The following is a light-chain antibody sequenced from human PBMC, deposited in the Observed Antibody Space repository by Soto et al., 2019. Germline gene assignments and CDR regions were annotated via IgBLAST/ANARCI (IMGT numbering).Light chain of an antibody. J-gene: IGLJ1*01. Sequence: QSVLAQPASVSGSPGQSITISCTGTSSDVGGYNYVSWYQQHLGKAPKLMIYDASNRPSGVSNRFSGSKSGNTASLTISGLQAEDGADYFCSSYTSSGTYVFGTGTKVTVL. CDR1: SSDVGGYNY. CDR3: SSYTSSGTYV. CDR2: DAS. V-gene: IGLV2-14*01.